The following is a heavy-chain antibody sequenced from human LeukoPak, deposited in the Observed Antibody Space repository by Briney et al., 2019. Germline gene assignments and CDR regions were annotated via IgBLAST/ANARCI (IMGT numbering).Heavy chain of an antibody. CDR3: ARDLEDYSFMGVWFDP. Sequence: GASVTVSCKASGYTFTTYGLNWVRQAPGQGLEWMGWINPNSGGTNYAQKFQGRVTMTRDTSISTVYMELSRLRSDDTAVYYCARDLEDYSFMGVWFDPWGQGTLVTVSS. D-gene: IGHD4-11*01. CDR1: GYTFTTYG. CDR2: INPNSGGT. J-gene: IGHJ5*02. V-gene: IGHV1-2*02.